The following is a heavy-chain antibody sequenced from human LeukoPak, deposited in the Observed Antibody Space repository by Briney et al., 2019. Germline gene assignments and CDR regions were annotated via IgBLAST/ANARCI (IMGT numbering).Heavy chain of an antibody. V-gene: IGHV4-38-2*02. CDR2: IYHSGSV. Sequence: SETLSLTCTASNFSITRGYYWAWIRQSPGKGLEWVGSIYHSGSVYYNPSLMGRVTMSVDTSKNQFSLRLTSVTASDTAVYFCATSGRTPFWGQGTLVTVSS. CDR3: ATSGRTPF. CDR1: NFSITRGYY. D-gene: IGHD1-26*01. J-gene: IGHJ4*02.